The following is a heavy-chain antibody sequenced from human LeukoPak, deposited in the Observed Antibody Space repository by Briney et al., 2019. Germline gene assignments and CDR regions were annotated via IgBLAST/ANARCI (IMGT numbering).Heavy chain of an antibody. V-gene: IGHV3-74*01. J-gene: IGHJ6*02. CDR2: INSDGSST. Sequence: GGSLRLSCAASGFTVSSYWMHWVRQAPGKGLVWVSRINSDGSSTSYADSVKGRFTISRDNAKNTLYLQMNSLRAEDTAVYYCARMYSSSWRWNYYYYGMDVWGQGTTVTVSS. CDR3: ARMYSSSWRWNYYYYGMDV. D-gene: IGHD6-13*01. CDR1: GFTVSSYW.